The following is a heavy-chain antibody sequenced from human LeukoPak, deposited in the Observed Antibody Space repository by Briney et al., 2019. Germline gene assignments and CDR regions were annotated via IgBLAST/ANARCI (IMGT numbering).Heavy chain of an antibody. D-gene: IGHD1-26*01. Sequence: KLGESLKISCKGSGYSFTSYWIGWVRQMPGKGLEWMGIIYPGDSDTRYSPSFQGQVTISADKSISTANLQWSSLRASDTAMYYCAAAHPYRTAFDIWGQGTMVTVSS. CDR1: GYSFTSYW. J-gene: IGHJ3*02. CDR3: AAAHPYRTAFDI. V-gene: IGHV5-51*01. CDR2: IYPGDSDT.